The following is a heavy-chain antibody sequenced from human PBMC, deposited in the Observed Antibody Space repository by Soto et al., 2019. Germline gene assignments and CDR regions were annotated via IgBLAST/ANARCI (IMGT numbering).Heavy chain of an antibody. Sequence: QITLKESGPRLVKPTQTLTLTCSFSGFSLTTSGVGVGWVRQSPEKTLEWLALIFWDDDKRYSPSLRSRLTIAKVTSKNQVVLTLTNVEPVDTATYYCARILTATGGHFDSWGQGALVTVSS. D-gene: IGHD2-8*02. V-gene: IGHV2-5*02. CDR1: GFSLTTSGVG. CDR3: ARILTATGGHFDS. CDR2: IFWDDDK. J-gene: IGHJ4*02.